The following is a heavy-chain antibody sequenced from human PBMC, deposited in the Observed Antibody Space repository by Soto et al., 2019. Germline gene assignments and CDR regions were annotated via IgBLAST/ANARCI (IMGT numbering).Heavy chain of an antibody. Sequence: GASVKVSCKASGYTFTSYAMHWVRQAPGQRLEWMGWINAGNGNTKYSQKFQGRVTITRDTSASTAYMEMSSLRSEDTAVYYCARAHYNFLTVPPPYSYYYVDVGGKGPRVTVSS. CDR2: INAGNGNT. V-gene: IGHV1-3*01. D-gene: IGHD3-9*01. CDR1: GYTFTSYA. CDR3: ARAHYNFLTVPPPYSYYYVDV. J-gene: IGHJ6*03.